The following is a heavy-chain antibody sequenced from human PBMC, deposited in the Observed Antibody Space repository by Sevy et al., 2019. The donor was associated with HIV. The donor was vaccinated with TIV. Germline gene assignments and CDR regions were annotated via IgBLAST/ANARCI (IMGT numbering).Heavy chain of an antibody. V-gene: IGHV1-69*13. CDR3: ASGGGCSSTSCSQYNWFDP. CDR2: IIPIFGTA. Sequence: ASVKVSCKASGGTFSSYAISWVRQAPGQGLEWMGGIIPIFGTANYAQKFQGRVTITADESTSTAYMELSSLRSEDTAGYYCASGGGCSSTSCSQYNWFDPWGQGTLVTVSS. CDR1: GGTFSSYA. D-gene: IGHD2-2*01. J-gene: IGHJ5*02.